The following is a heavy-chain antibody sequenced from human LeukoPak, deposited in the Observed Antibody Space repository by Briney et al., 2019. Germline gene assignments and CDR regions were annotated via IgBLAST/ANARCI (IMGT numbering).Heavy chain of an antibody. D-gene: IGHD3-22*01. Sequence: GGSLRLSCAASGFTFSSYGMHWVRQAPGKGLEWEAVISYDGSNKYYADSVKGRFTISRDNSKNTLYLQMNSLRAEDTAVYYCAKDLDSSGYYPDYWGQGTLVTVSS. CDR2: ISYDGSNK. CDR1: GFTFSSYG. J-gene: IGHJ4*02. CDR3: AKDLDSSGYYPDY. V-gene: IGHV3-30*18.